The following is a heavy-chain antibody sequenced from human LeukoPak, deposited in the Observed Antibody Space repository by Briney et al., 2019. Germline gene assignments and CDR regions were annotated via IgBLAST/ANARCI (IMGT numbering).Heavy chain of an antibody. Sequence: PSETLSLTCTVSGGSISSSSYYWGWIRQPPGKGLEWIGSIYYSGSTYYNPSLKSRVTISVDTSKNQFSLKLSSVTAADTAVYYCARDKRYYYYYYMDVWGKGTTVTVSS. V-gene: IGHV4-39*07. CDR3: ARDKRYYYYYYMDV. CDR1: GGSISSSSYY. CDR2: IYYSGST. J-gene: IGHJ6*03.